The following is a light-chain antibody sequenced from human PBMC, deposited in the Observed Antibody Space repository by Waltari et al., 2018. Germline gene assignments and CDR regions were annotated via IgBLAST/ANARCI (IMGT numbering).Light chain of an antibody. Sequence: QSALTQPASVSGSPGQSITISCTGTSSDVGGYNYVSWYQQHPGKAPKLMIYDVSKRPSAVSTRFSGSKAGNTASRTISGLQAEGEADYYCSSYTDSGTFVVIGGGTKLTVL. CDR3: SSYTDSGTFVV. V-gene: IGLV2-14*01. CDR1: SSDVGGYNY. J-gene: IGLJ2*01. CDR2: DVS.